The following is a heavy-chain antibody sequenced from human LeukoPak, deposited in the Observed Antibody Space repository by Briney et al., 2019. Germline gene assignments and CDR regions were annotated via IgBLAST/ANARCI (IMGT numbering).Heavy chain of an antibody. V-gene: IGHV3-48*01. Sequence: PGGSLGLSCAASGFTFSTYSMNWVRRAPGKGLEWISYISSSNSTIYYADSVKGRFTISRDNAKNSLYLQMNSLRPEDTAVYYCASPFDYWGQGTLVTVSS. CDR3: ASPFDY. CDR1: GFTFSTYS. CDR2: ISSSNSTI. J-gene: IGHJ4*02.